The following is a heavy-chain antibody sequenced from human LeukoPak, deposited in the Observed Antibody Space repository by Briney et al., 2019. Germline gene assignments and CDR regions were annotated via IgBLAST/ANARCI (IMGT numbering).Heavy chain of an antibody. Sequence: SETLSLTCAVYGGSFSGYYWSWIRQPPGKGLEWIGEIYHSGSTNYNPSLKSRVTISVDKSKNQFSLKLSSVTAADTAVYYCARNYGSGSYYPFDYWGQGTLVTVSS. D-gene: IGHD3-10*01. V-gene: IGHV4-34*01. CDR1: GGSFSGYY. CDR3: ARNYGSGSYYPFDY. CDR2: IYHSGST. J-gene: IGHJ4*02.